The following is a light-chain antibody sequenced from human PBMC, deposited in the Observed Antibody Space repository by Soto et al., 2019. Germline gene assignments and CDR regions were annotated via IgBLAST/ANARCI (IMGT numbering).Light chain of an antibody. V-gene: IGKV1-39*01. CDR2: AAS. J-gene: IGKJ2*01. CDR3: QQSYISPYT. CDR1: QSISSY. Sequence: DIQMTQSPSSLSASVRDRVTITCRASQSISSYLNWYQQKPGKAPKLLIYAASSLQSGVPSRFSGSGSGTDFTLTINTLQPEDFATYYCQQSYISPYTFGQGTKLEIK.